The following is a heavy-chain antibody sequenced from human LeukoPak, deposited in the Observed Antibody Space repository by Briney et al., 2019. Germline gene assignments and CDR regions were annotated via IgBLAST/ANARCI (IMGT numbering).Heavy chain of an antibody. V-gene: IGHV3-74*01. D-gene: IGHD2-2*01. CDR1: RSSFSSYW. Sequence: GGSLRLSCAAPRSSFSSYWMHWVRQAPGKGLGWVSRINSEGSTTTYADSVKGRFTISRDNAKNTLYLQMNSLRAEDTAVYYCARESSTNWGHFDYWGQGSLVTVCS. CDR3: ARESSTNWGHFDY. CDR2: INSEGSTT. J-gene: IGHJ4*02.